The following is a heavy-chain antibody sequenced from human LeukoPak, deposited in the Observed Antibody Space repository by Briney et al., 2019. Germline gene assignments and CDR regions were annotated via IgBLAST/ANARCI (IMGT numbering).Heavy chain of an antibody. Sequence: SETLSLTCTVSGGSISSGDYYWSWIRQPPGKGLEWIGYIYYSGSTYYNPSLKSRVTISIQSSKNQFSLKLTSITAGHMAVYYCAGDYGDLLTGIRFDTWGQGTLVTVSS. CDR2: IYYSGST. CDR1: GGSISSGDYY. V-gene: IGHV4-30-4*01. D-gene: IGHD4-17*01. CDR3: AGDYGDLLTGIRFDT. J-gene: IGHJ5*02.